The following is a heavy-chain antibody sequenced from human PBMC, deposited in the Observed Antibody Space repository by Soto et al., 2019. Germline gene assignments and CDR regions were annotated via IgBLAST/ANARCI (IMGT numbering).Heavy chain of an antibody. CDR1: GVSISSGDFY. CDR3: ARQAAYITFDY. V-gene: IGHV4-30-4*01. Sequence: SETLSLTCTVSGVSISSGDFYWSWIRQPPGKGLEWIGSINYSGSTYYNPSLKSRVTISGDTSKTQFPLKLSSVTAADTAVYYCARQAAYITFDYWGQGTLVTVSS. J-gene: IGHJ4*02. CDR2: INYSGST. D-gene: IGHD2-15*01.